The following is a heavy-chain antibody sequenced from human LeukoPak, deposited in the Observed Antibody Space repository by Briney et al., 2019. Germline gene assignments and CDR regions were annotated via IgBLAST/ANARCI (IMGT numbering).Heavy chain of an antibody. J-gene: IGHJ4*02. D-gene: IGHD3-22*01. V-gene: IGHV1-46*01. CDR2: IKPSGGST. CDR1: GYSFTSYS. Sequence: ASLKVSCKASGYSFTSYSMHWVRQGPGQGLEWMGIIKPSGGSTSYAQKCQGRVTMTRDMSTSTVYMELSSLRSEDTAVYYCARGHRDYYYSSGYYSYYFDYGGQGTLVTVSS. CDR3: ARGHRDYYYSSGYYSYYFDY.